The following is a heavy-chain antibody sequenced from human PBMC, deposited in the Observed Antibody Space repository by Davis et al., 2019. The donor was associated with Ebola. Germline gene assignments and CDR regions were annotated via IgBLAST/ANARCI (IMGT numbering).Heavy chain of an antibody. V-gene: IGHV3-23*01. CDR3: AREGDSSSWGSFGY. CDR2: ISGSGGST. J-gene: IGHJ4*02. CDR1: GFTFSSYA. D-gene: IGHD6-13*01. Sequence: GESLKISCAASGFTFSSYAMSWVRQAPGKGLEWVSAISGSGGSTYYADSVKGRFTISRDNAKNSLYLQMNSLRAEDTAVYYCAREGDSSSWGSFGYWGQGTLVTVSS.